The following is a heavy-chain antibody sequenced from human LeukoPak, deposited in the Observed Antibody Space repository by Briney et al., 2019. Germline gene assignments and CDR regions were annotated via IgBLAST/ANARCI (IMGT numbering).Heavy chain of an antibody. Sequence: PGGSLRLSCAASGFTFSSYSMNWVRQAPGKGLEWVSSISSSSSYIYYADSVKGRFTISRVNAKNSLYLQMNSLRAEDTAVYYCARAKVFDAEYFQHWGQGTLVTVSS. J-gene: IGHJ1*01. CDR1: GFTFSSYS. CDR3: ARAKVFDAEYFQH. D-gene: IGHD3-10*02. V-gene: IGHV3-21*01. CDR2: ISSSSSYI.